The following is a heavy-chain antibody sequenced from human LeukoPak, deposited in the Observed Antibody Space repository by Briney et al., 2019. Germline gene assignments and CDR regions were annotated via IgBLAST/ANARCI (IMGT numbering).Heavy chain of an antibody. D-gene: IGHD6-6*01. J-gene: IGHJ4*02. CDR1: GYTFTGYY. CDR2: INPNSGGT. Sequence: ASVKVSCKASGYTFTGYYMHWVRQAPGQGLEWMGWINPNSGGTNYAQKFQGRVTMTRDTSISTAYMELSRLRSDDTAVYYCARYLGVGKAARLDYFDYWGQGTLVTVSS. CDR3: ARYLGVGKAARLDYFDY. V-gene: IGHV1-2*02.